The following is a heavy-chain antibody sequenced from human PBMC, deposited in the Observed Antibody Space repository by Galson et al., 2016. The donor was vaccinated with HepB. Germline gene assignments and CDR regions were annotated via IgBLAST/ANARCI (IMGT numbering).Heavy chain of an antibody. CDR2: ITHDGSKR. V-gene: IGHV3-30*18. CDR3: AKDLWDGAVDGGEALDY. Sequence: SLRLSCAASRFTFSDYGLHWVRQAPGKGLEWLAVITHDGSKRLYGDSVQGRFTISRDDSKDTVYLEMHSLRPEDTAVYYCAKDLWDGAVDGGEALDYWGQGTLVTVSS. D-gene: IGHD6-19*01. CDR1: RFTFSDYG. J-gene: IGHJ4*02.